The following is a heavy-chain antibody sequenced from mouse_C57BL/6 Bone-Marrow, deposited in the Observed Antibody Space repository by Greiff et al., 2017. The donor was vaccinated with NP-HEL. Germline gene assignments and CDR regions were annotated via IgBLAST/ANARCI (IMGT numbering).Heavy chain of an antibody. CDR1: GFNIKDDY. V-gene: IGHV14-4*01. D-gene: IGHD1-1*01. Sequence: VQLQQSGAELVRPGASVKLSCTASGFNIKDDYMHWVKQRPEQGLEWIGWIDPANGATEYASKFQGKATITADTSSNTAYLQLSSLTSEDTAVYYCTVGGFTTVVATDVWGTGTTVTVSS. CDR2: IDPANGAT. CDR3: TVGGFTTVVATDV. J-gene: IGHJ1*03.